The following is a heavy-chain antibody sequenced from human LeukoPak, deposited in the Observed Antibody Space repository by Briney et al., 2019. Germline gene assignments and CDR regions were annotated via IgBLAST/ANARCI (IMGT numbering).Heavy chain of an antibody. J-gene: IGHJ4*02. Sequence: PGGSLRLSCAASGFTFSSYWMSWVRQAPGKGLEWVTNIKQDGSEKYYVDPVKGRFTISRDNAKNSLYLQMNSLRAEDTAVYYCARVKNNYYDSSGYSDWGQGTLVTVSS. V-gene: IGHV3-7*04. CDR2: IKQDGSEK. CDR3: ARVKNNYYDSSGYSD. D-gene: IGHD3-22*01. CDR1: GFTFSSYW.